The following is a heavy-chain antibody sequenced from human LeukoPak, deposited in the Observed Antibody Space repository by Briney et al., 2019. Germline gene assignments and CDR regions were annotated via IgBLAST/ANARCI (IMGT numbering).Heavy chain of an antibody. V-gene: IGHV1-69*01. CDR1: GGTFSSYA. J-gene: IGHJ5*02. CDR2: VIPIFGTA. CDR3: ARALYLGRGYNWFDP. D-gene: IGHD2-2*02. Sequence: SVKVSCKASGGTFSSYAISWVRQAPGQGLEWMGGVIPIFGTANYAQKFQGRVTITADESTSTAYMELSSLRSEDTAVYYCARALYLGRGYNWFDPWGQGTLVTVSS.